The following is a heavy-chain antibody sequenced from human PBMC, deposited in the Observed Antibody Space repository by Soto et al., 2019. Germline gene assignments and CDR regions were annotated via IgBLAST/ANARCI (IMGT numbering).Heavy chain of an antibody. Sequence: GGSLRLSCAASGFTVSSNYMSWVRQAPGKGLEWVSVIYSGGSTYYADSVKGRFTISRDNSKNTLYLQMNSLRAEDTAVYYCARGTHDILTGYYYGMDVWGQGTTVTVSS. D-gene: IGHD3-9*01. CDR3: ARGTHDILTGYYYGMDV. J-gene: IGHJ6*02. CDR1: GFTVSSNY. CDR2: IYSGGST. V-gene: IGHV3-66*01.